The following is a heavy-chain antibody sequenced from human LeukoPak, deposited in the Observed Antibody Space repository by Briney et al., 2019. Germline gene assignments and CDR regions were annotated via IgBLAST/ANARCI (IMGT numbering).Heavy chain of an antibody. J-gene: IGHJ6*02. CDR2: IYYSGST. D-gene: IGHD3-10*01. Sequence: SETLSLTCTVSGGSISSYYWSWIRQPPGKGLEWIGYIYYSGSTNCNPSLKSRVTISVDTSKNQFSLKLSSVTAADTAVYYCARDRGMSFMDVWGQGTTVTVSS. V-gene: IGHV4-59*01. CDR3: ARDRGMSFMDV. CDR1: GGSISSYY.